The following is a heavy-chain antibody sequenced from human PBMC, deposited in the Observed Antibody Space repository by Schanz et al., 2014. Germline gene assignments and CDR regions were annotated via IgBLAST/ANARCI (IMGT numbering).Heavy chain of an antibody. CDR3: KWELHVYYGMDV. J-gene: IGHJ6*02. D-gene: IGHD1-26*01. Sequence: VQLVESGGGVVQPGRSLRLSCAGSGFSFSDYGMHWVRQAPGRGLEWLGRIQGGASDGTTEYAAPVKGRFTISRDDSKNTMYLQMNSLKTEDTAVYYCKWELHVYYGMDVWGQGTAVTVSS. CDR1: GFSFSDYG. V-gene: IGHV3-15*01. CDR2: IQGGASDGTT.